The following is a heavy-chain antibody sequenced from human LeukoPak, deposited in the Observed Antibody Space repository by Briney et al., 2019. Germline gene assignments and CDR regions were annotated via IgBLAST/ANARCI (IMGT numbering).Heavy chain of an antibody. Sequence: GGSLRLSCAASGFTFDDYAMHWVRQAPGKGLEWVSGISWNSGSIGYADSVKGRFTISRDNAKNSLYLQMNSLRAEDTAVYYCATHDFWSGYFMDYWGQGTLVTVSS. D-gene: IGHD3-3*01. V-gene: IGHV3-9*01. CDR3: ATHDFWSGYFMDY. CDR2: ISWNSGSI. J-gene: IGHJ4*02. CDR1: GFTFDDYA.